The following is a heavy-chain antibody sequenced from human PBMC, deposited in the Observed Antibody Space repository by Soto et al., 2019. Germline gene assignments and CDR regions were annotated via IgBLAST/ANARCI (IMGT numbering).Heavy chain of an antibody. J-gene: IGHJ4*02. Sequence: SETLSLTCTVSGGSISNSDYFWSWIRQSPGKGLECIGYSSSSGNTYYNPSLKSRATLSVDTSKNQFSLRLTSVTVEDTAVYYCARGSDVLARGATFFDYGGQGTLGTVS. D-gene: IGHD3-10*01. CDR1: GGSISNSDYF. V-gene: IGHV4-30-4*01. CDR2: SSSSGNT. CDR3: ARGSDVLARGATFFDY.